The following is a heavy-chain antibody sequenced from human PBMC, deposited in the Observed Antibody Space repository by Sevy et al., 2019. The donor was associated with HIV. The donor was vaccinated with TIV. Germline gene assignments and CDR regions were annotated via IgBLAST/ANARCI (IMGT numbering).Heavy chain of an antibody. D-gene: IGHD3-16*02. Sequence: GGSLRLSCAASGFTFSSYSMNWVRQAPGKGLEWVSSISSSSSYTYYATSVKGRFTISRDNAKNSLYLKMNSLRAEDTAVYYCASDRTTFGGVIVIYSGAFDIWGQGTMVTVSS. CDR1: GFTFSSYS. J-gene: IGHJ3*02. V-gene: IGHV3-21*01. CDR2: ISSSSSYT. CDR3: ASDRTTFGGVIVIYSGAFDI.